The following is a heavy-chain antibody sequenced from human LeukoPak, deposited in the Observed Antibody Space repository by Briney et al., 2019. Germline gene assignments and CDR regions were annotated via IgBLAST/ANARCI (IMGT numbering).Heavy chain of an antibody. D-gene: IGHD3-3*01. V-gene: IGHV4-39*07. CDR2: IYHSGST. Sequence: PSETLSLTCTVSGGSISSSSYYWGWLRQPPGKGLEWIGSIYHSGSTYYNPSLKSRVTISVDTSKNQFSLKLSSVTAADTAVYYCARVNGGDDFWSFYYYYYMDVWGKGTTVTVSS. CDR1: GGSISSSSYY. CDR3: ARVNGGDDFWSFYYYYYMDV. J-gene: IGHJ6*03.